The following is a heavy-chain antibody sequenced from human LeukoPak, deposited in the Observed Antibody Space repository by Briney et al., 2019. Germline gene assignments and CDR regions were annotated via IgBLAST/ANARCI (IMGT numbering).Heavy chain of an antibody. Sequence: SETLSLTCAVYGGSFSGYYWSWIRQPPGKGLEWIGEINHSGSTNYNPSLKSRVTISVDTSKNQFSLKLSSVTVADTAVYYCARVYSGYDRDYWGQGTLVTVSS. CDR3: ARVYSGYDRDY. D-gene: IGHD5-12*01. CDR2: INHSGST. CDR1: GGSFSGYY. V-gene: IGHV4-34*01. J-gene: IGHJ4*02.